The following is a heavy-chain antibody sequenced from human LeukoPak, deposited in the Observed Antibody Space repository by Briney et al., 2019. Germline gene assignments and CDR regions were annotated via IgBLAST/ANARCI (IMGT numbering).Heavy chain of an antibody. D-gene: IGHD1-26*01. CDR1: GGSLSTHH. V-gene: IGHV4-30-2*01. J-gene: IGHJ4*02. CDR2: IYHSGST. Sequence: KPSETLSLTCVVSGGSLSTHHWSWIRQPPGKGLEWIGYIYHSGSTYYNPSLKSRVTISVDRSKNQFSLKLSSVTAADTAVYYCVRVPRGSYYYFDYWGQGTLVTVSS. CDR3: VRVPRGSYYYFDY.